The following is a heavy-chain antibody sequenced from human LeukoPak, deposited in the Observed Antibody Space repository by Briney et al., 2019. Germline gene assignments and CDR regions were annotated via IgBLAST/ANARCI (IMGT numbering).Heavy chain of an antibody. J-gene: IGHJ4*02. D-gene: IGHD6-19*01. CDR2: MHYGGNI. V-gene: IGHV4-39*01. CDR3: ARHLSGWGPYYFDY. CDR1: GGSITSSAYY. Sequence: SETLSLTCTVSGGSITSSAYYWGWIRQPPGKGLEWIGSMHYGGNIYYNPSLTSRVTMSVDTPKNQFSLKLSSVTAADTAVYYCARHLSGWGPYYFDYWGQGTLVTVSS.